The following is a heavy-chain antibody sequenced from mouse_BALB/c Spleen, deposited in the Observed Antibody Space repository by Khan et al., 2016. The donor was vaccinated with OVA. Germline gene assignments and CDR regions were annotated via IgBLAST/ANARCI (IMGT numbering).Heavy chain of an antibody. Sequence: EVQLVESGGGLVQTGGSRKLSCAASGFTFSGFGMHWVRQAPEKGLEWVAYISCGSNPIYYADTVKGRFTISRDNPKNTLFLQMTSLRSEDTAMYYCARTGYYYFDYWGQGTTLTVSS. V-gene: IGHV5-17*02. CDR2: ISCGSNPI. J-gene: IGHJ2*01. CDR3: ARTGYYYFDY. D-gene: IGHD2-3*01. CDR1: GFTFSGFG.